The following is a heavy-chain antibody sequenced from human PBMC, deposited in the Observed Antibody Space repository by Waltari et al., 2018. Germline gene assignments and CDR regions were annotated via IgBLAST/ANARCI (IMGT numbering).Heavy chain of an antibody. V-gene: IGHV3-7*01. J-gene: IGHJ3*01. CDR1: GFIFSDFY. CDR2: IKQEGMWT. D-gene: IGHD4-4*01. CDR3: ARDMTVSQSDGFDL. Sequence: EVQLVESGGGLVQPGGSLRLSCAASGFIFSDFYMSWVRQAPGKGLEWVANIKQEGMWTDYLDSVKGRFTISKDDVGNSLSLQMNNLRVEDTAVYYCARDMTVSQSDGFDLWGQGTMVTVS.